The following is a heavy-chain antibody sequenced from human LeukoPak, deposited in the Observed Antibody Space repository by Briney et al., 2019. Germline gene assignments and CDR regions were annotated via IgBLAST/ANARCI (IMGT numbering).Heavy chain of an antibody. V-gene: IGHV4-34*01. CDR2: INPRGST. J-gene: IGHJ6*03. D-gene: IGHD5-18*01. CDR3: ARVGYRYVINDWSRTGLGAYPTKYYYHMDV. Sequence: SETLSLTCAVYGGSFSDYYWSWIRQPPGKGLEWIGEINPRGSTNYSPSLKSRVTISVDTSKKQFSLKLSSVAAADTAVYFCARVGYRYVINDWSRTGLGAYPTKYYYHMDVWDKGTTVTVSS. CDR1: GGSFSDYY.